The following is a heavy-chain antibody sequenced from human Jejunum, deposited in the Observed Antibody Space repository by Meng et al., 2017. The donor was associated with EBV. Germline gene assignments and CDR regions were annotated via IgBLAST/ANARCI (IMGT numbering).Heavy chain of an antibody. V-gene: IGHV3-15*01. CDR2: IKTFNHGGTT. J-gene: IGHJ4*02. Sequence: EVQVVGSGGGLVEPGGSLRVSCPASGFTFSDAWMNWVRQTPGKGLEWVARIKTFNHGGTTDYAAPVKGRFTISRDDSKNTLSLQMNSLKTDDIAIYYCTTGVFEDYWGRGTLVTVSS. D-gene: IGHD6-13*01. CDR1: GFTFSDAW. CDR3: TTGVFEDY.